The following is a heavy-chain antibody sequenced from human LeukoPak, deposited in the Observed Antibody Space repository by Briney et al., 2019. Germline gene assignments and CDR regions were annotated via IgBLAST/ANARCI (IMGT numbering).Heavy chain of an antibody. CDR3: AKAFYYGSGSYSSNFDS. V-gene: IGHV3-21*04. CDR2: TSTSSGYI. CDR1: GFTFSSYS. J-gene: IGHJ4*02. D-gene: IGHD3-10*01. Sequence: GGSLRLSCEASGFTFSSYSMNWVRQPPGKGLEWVSSTSTSSGYIYYADSVEGRLTISRDNSKNTLYLQMNSLRAEDTALYYCAKAFYYGSGSYSSNFDSWGQGALVTVSS.